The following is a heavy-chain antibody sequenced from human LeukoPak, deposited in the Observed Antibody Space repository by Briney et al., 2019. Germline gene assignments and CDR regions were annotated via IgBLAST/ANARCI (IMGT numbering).Heavy chain of an antibody. CDR2: IYTSGST. V-gene: IGHV4-61*02. CDR3: ARAGYSYGYWIFDY. D-gene: IGHD5-18*01. Sequence: SQTLSLTCTVSGGSISSGSYYWSWIRQPAWKGLEWIGRIYTSGSTNYNPSLKSRVTISVDTSKNQFSLKLSSVTAADTAVYYCARAGYSYGYWIFDYWGQGTLVTVSS. CDR1: GGSISSGSYY. J-gene: IGHJ4*02.